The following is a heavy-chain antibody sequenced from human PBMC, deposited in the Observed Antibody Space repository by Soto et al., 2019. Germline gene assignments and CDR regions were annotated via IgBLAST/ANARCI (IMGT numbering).Heavy chain of an antibody. CDR3: ARIPACSGGSCYPG. J-gene: IGHJ4*02. CDR1: GFTFSSYA. D-gene: IGHD2-15*01. Sequence: GESLKISCAASGFTFSSYAMHWVRQAPGKGLEWVAVISYDGSNKYYADSVKGRFTISRDNSKNTLYLQMNSLRAEDTAVYYCARIPACSGGSCYPGWGQGTLVTVSS. CDR2: ISYDGSNK. V-gene: IGHV3-30-3*01.